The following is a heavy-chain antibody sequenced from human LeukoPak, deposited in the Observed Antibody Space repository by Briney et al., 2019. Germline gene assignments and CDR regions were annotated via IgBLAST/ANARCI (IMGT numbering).Heavy chain of an antibody. D-gene: IGHD2-2*01. CDR3: ARDVGEYCSSVSCYASDY. V-gene: IGHV1-2*02. CDR2: INPDSGVT. J-gene: IGHJ4*02. Sequence: ASVKVSCKASGYTFTGYYIHWVRQAPGQGLEWMGWINPDSGVTNYAQKFQGRVTMTRDTSISTAYMELSRLRSDDTAVYYCARDVGEYCSSVSCYASDYWGQGTLVTVSS. CDR1: GYTFTGYY.